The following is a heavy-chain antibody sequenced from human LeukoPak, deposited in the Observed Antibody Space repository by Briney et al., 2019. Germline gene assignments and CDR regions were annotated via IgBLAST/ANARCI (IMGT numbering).Heavy chain of an antibody. CDR2: IYSTGST. CDR1: GGSINGYY. Sequence: SETLSLTCTVSGGSINGYYWSWIRQPPGKGLEWIGYIYSTGSTNYNPALKSRVTILVDTSQNQFSLKLSSVTAADTAVYYCARVLGGTSLFDYWGQGTLVTVSS. J-gene: IGHJ4*02. D-gene: IGHD3-16*01. V-gene: IGHV4-59*01. CDR3: ARVLGGTSLFDY.